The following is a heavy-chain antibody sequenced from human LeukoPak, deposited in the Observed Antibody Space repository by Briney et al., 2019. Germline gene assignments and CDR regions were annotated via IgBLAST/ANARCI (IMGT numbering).Heavy chain of an antibody. V-gene: IGHV4-59*08. CDR2: IYYSGNT. J-gene: IGHJ4*02. CDR3: VRHARDGYNYVEY. Sequence: SETLSLTCTVSGGSIRNYYWSWIRQPPGKGLEWIGYIYYSGNTNQNPSLKSRVTISVDTSKNQFSLKLSSVTAADTAVYYCVRHARDGYNYVEYWGQGALVTVSS. CDR1: GGSIRNYY. D-gene: IGHD5-24*01.